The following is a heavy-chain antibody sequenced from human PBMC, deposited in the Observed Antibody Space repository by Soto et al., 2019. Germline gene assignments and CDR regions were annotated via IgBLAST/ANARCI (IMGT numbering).Heavy chain of an antibody. J-gene: IGHJ6*02. CDR3: ARGGYDYYYYYGMDV. CDR1: GGTFSSYA. Sequence: RASVKVSCKASGGTFSSYAISWVRQAPGQGLEWMGGIIPIFGTANYAQKFQGRVTITADESTSTAYMELSSLRSEDTAVYYCARGGYDYYYYYGMDVWGQGTTVTVSS. V-gene: IGHV1-69*13. D-gene: IGHD5-12*01. CDR2: IIPIFGTA.